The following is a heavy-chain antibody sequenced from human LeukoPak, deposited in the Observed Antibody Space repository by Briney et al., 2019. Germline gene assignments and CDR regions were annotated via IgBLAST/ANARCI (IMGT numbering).Heavy chain of an antibody. CDR1: GGSISSSNW. CDR2: IYYSGST. J-gene: IGHJ4*02. Sequence: PSGTLSLTCAVSGGSISSSNWWSWARQPPGKGLEWIGSIYYSGSTYYNPSLKSRVTISVDTTKNQFSLKLSSVTAADTAVYYCARRSGYVSHFDYWGQGTLVTVSS. D-gene: IGHD5-12*01. CDR3: ARRSGYVSHFDY. V-gene: IGHV4-4*02.